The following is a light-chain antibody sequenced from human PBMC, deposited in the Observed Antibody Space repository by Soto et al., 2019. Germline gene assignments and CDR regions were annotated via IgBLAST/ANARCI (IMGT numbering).Light chain of an antibody. Sequence: QSVLTQPPSVSGAPGQRVTISCTGNSSNLGAGYDVHWYQQLPGAAPKLVIFGNRNRPSGVPERFSGSKSGTSASLAITGLQAEDEATYYCSTWDDSLSSVLFGGGTKLTVL. CDR1: SSNLGAGYD. V-gene: IGLV1-40*01. J-gene: IGLJ2*01. CDR3: STWDDSLSSVL. CDR2: GNR.